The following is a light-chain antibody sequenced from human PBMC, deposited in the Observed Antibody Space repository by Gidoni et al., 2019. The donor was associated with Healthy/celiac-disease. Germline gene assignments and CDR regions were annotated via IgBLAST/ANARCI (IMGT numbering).Light chain of an antibody. CDR3: QSADSSGTYV. J-gene: IGLJ1*01. Sequence: SYELTQPPSVPVSPGQTARITCSGDALPKQYAYWYQRKPGQAPVLVIYKDSERPSGIPERFSGSSSGTTVTLTISGVQAEDEADYYCQSADSSGTYVFGTGTKVTVL. V-gene: IGLV3-25*03. CDR2: KDS. CDR1: ALPKQY.